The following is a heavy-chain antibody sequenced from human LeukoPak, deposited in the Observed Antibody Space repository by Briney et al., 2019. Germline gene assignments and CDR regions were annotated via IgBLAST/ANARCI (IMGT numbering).Heavy chain of an antibody. CDR3: ARDSPYFQQ. CDR1: GFTFSSYS. Sequence: GGSLRLSCAASGFTFSSYSMNWVRQAPGKGLEWVSYISSGSSTIYYADSVKGRFTISRDNAKNSLYLQMKSLRDEDTAVYYCARDSPYFQQWGQGTLVTVSS. CDR2: ISSGSSTI. J-gene: IGHJ1*01. V-gene: IGHV3-48*02.